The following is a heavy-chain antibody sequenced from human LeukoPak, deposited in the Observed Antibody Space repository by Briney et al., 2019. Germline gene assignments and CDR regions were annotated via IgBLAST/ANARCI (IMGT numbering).Heavy chain of an antibody. CDR1: GFTFSSYA. J-gene: IGHJ4*02. CDR2: ISYDGSNK. Sequence: GGSLRLSCAASGFTFSSYAMHWVRQAPGKGLEWVAVISYDGSNKYYADSVKGRFTISRDNSKNTLYLQMNSLRAEDTAVYYCARDPPTLYWGQGTLVTVSS. V-gene: IGHV3-30*04. CDR3: ARDPPTLY.